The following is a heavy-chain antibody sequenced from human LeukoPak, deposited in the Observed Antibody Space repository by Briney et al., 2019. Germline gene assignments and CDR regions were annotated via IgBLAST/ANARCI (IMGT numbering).Heavy chain of an antibody. CDR1: GYTFTGYY. CDR2: INPNSGGT. CDR3: ARGGYYGLGNDFRFDP. V-gene: IGHV1-2*02. Sequence: VASVKVSCKASGYTFTGYYMHWVRQAPGQGLEWMGWINPNSGGTNYAQKFQGRATMTRDTSISTAYMELSRLTSDDTAVYYCARGGYYGLGNDFRFDPWGQGTLVTVSS. J-gene: IGHJ5*02. D-gene: IGHD3-10*01.